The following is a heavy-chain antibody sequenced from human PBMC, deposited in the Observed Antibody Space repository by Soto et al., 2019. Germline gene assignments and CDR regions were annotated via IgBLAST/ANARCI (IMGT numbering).Heavy chain of an antibody. Sequence: QVQLVESGGGVVQPGRSLRLSCAASGFTFSSYGMHWVRQAPGKGLEWVAVIWYDGSNKYYADSVKGRFTISRDNSKNXLXXQMNSLRAEDTAVYYCARDGRYDFWSGYYGNGMDVWGQGTTVTVSS. J-gene: IGHJ6*02. V-gene: IGHV3-33*01. CDR3: ARDGRYDFWSGYYGNGMDV. D-gene: IGHD3-3*01. CDR2: IWYDGSNK. CDR1: GFTFSSYG.